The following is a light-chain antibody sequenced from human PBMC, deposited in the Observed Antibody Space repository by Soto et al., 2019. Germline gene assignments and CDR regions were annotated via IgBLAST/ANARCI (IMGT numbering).Light chain of an antibody. CDR2: DTS. J-gene: IGKJ4*01. CDR1: QGISDT. Sequence: EVEMSQSPATLSASPGEGATLSCRASQGISDTLAWYQHKPGQTPRLLIYDTSTRATGVTTRFSGSRSGAEFTLTINSLQSEDVAVYYCQTYNIWPLTFGGGTKVDIK. V-gene: IGKV3-15*01. CDR3: QTYNIWPLT.